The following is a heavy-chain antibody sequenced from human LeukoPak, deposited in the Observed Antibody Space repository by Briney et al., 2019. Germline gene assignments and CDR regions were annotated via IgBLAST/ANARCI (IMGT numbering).Heavy chain of an antibody. CDR2: IIPIFGTA. Sequence: SVKVSCKASGGTFISYAISWVRQAPGQGLEWMGGIIPIFGTANYAQKFQGRVTITADESTCTAYMELSSLRSEDTAVYYCAGYIDCSSTSCYTRWFDPWGQGTLVTVSS. D-gene: IGHD2-2*02. J-gene: IGHJ5*02. CDR1: GGTFISYA. V-gene: IGHV1-69*13. CDR3: AGYIDCSSTSCYTRWFDP.